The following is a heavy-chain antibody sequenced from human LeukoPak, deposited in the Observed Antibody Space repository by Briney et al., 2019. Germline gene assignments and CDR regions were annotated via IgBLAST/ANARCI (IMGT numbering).Heavy chain of an antibody. V-gene: IGHV4-61*01. J-gene: IGHJ2*01. CDR2: IYSRGTT. Sequence: SETLSLTCTVSGYSISSGYFWGWIRQPPGKGLEWIGYIYSRGTTNYNPSLKSRVTILLDTSKNQFSLRLSSVTAADTAVYYCARERESYWCFDLWGRGTLVTVSS. CDR3: ARERESYWCFDL. CDR1: GYSISSGYF. D-gene: IGHD1-26*01.